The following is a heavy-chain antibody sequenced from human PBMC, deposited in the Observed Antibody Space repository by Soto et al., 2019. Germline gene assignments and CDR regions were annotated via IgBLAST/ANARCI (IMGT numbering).Heavy chain of an antibody. J-gene: IGHJ4*02. CDR3: AKSGPTNYFDF. V-gene: IGHV3-23*01. Sequence: GGCLGLDCASSGFTFSTFAMNWVRQAPGKGLEWVSGITGGSGFTFYADSVKGRFTISRDDSENTLFLQMSSLRAEDTAKYYCAKSGPTNYFDFWGQGTLVTVSS. CDR1: GFTFSTFA. CDR2: ITGGSGFT. D-gene: IGHD1-26*01.